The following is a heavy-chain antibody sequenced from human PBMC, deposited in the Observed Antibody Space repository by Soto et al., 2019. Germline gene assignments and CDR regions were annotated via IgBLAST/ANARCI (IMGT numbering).Heavy chain of an antibody. V-gene: IGHV3-21*01. D-gene: IGHD3-3*01. CDR1: GFNLSHHW. CDR3: ARDLAAYYDFWNALGLDV. CDR2: ISSTGGYI. J-gene: IGHJ6*02. Sequence: GGSLRLSCVASGFNLSHHWMTWVRQAAGKGLEWVSSISSTGGYIYYADSVKGRFTISRDNAKNSLYLQRNSLSAEDTAVYYCARDLAAYYDFWNALGLDVWGQGTTVTVSS.